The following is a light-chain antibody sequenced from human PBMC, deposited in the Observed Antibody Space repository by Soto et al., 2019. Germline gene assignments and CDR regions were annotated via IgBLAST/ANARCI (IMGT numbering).Light chain of an antibody. V-gene: IGKV1-5*03. CDR1: QSINAW. CDR2: EAS. Sequence: DIQMTQSPSTLSASVGDRVTITCRASQSINAWLAWYQQKPGKAPKLLIQEASSLESGVPSRFSGRRSGTEFTLTISSLQPDDFAAYYCQQYDSYPRTFGQGTKVEIK. J-gene: IGKJ1*01. CDR3: QQYDSYPRT.